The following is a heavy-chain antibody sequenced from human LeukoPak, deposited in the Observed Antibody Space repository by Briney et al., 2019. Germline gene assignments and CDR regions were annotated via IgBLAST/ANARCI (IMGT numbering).Heavy chain of an antibody. CDR1: GFTFSIYW. J-gene: IGHJ4*02. CDR2: INSDGSST. CDR3: ASRVNSGWSFDY. Sequence: PGGSLRLSCAASGFTFSIYWMHWVRQAPGKGLVWVSRINSDGSSTSYADSVKGRFTISRDNAKNTLYLQMNSLRAEDTAVYYCASRVNSGWSFDYWGQGTLVTVSS. V-gene: IGHV3-74*01. D-gene: IGHD6-19*01.